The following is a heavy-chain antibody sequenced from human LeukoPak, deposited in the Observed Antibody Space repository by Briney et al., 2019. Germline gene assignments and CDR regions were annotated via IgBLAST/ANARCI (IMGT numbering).Heavy chain of an antibody. Sequence: GGSLRLSCAASGFTFSSYAMSWVRQAPGKGPEWVSAISGSGGSTYYADSVKGRSTISRDNSKNTLYLQMNSLRAEDTAVYYCAKIGTIAAAGSKDWFDPWGQGTLVTVSS. V-gene: IGHV3-23*01. CDR2: ISGSGGST. CDR3: AKIGTIAAAGSKDWFDP. J-gene: IGHJ5*02. D-gene: IGHD6-13*01. CDR1: GFTFSSYA.